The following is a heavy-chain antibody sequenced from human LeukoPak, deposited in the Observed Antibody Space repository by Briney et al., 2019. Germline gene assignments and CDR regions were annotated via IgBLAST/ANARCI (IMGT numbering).Heavy chain of an antibody. CDR2: ISSSSIYI. V-gene: IGHV3-21*01. D-gene: IGHD1-26*01. CDR1: DFTFSSYS. J-gene: IGHJ4*02. Sequence: PGGPLRLSCAASDFTFSSYSMNWFRQAPGKGLEWVSSISSSSIYIYYADSVKGRFTISRDNPKNSLYPQMNSLIDYGTAVYHGDIYSGCLYWGQGTLVTVSS. CDR3: DIYSGCLY.